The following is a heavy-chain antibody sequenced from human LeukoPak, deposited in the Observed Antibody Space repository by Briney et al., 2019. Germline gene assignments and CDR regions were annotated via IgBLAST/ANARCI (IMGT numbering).Heavy chain of an antibody. V-gene: IGHV3-15*01. D-gene: IGHD3-22*01. CDR3: TTGYDSSPDDAFDI. Sequence: GGSLRLSCAASGFTFSNAWMSWVRQAPGKGLEWVGRIKSKTDGGTTDYAAPVKGRFTISRDDSKNTLYLQMNSLKTEDTAVYYCTTGYDSSPDDAFDIWGQGTMVTVSS. CDR2: IKSKTDGGTT. J-gene: IGHJ3*02. CDR1: GFTFSNAW.